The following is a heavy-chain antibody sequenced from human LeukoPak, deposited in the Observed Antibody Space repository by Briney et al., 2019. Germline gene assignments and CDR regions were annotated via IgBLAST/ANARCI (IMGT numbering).Heavy chain of an antibody. D-gene: IGHD3-9*01. CDR3: ARAYDILTGFDY. CDR2: IWYDGSNK. CDR1: GLTFSSYG. Sequence: GGSLRLSCAASGLTFSSYGMHWVRQAPGKGLEWVAVIWYDGSNKYYADSVKGRFTISRDNSKNTLYLQMNSLRAEDTAVYYCARAYDILTGFDYWGQGTLVTVSS. J-gene: IGHJ4*02. V-gene: IGHV3-33*01.